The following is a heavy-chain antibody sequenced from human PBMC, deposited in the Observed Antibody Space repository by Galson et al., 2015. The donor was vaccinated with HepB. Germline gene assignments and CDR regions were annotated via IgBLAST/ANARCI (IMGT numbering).Heavy chain of an antibody. Sequence: SLRLSCAASGFIFSSYSMKWVRQAPGKGLEWVSSIRSSSTYIYYAASVKGRFTISRDNAQNSLYLQMNSLRAEDTAVYYCARVSMVRGVIIEGLADYWGQGTLVTVSS. CDR1: GFIFSSYS. D-gene: IGHD3-10*01. V-gene: IGHV3-21*01. J-gene: IGHJ4*02. CDR2: IRSSSTYI. CDR3: ARVSMVRGVIIEGLADY.